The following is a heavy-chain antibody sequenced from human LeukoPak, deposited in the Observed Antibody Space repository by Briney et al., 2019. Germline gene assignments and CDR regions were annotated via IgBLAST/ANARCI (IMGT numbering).Heavy chain of an antibody. V-gene: IGHV3-7*01. J-gene: IGHJ4*02. CDR2: IKQDGSEK. CDR1: GFSLSSHW. CDR3: ARTIVGATGVDY. D-gene: IGHD1-26*01. Sequence: GGSLRLSCAASGFSLSSHWMTWVRQAPGKGLEWVANIKQDGSEKYYVDSVKGRFTISRDNAKNSLYLQMNSLRAEDTAVYYCARTIVGATGVDYWGQGTLVTVSS.